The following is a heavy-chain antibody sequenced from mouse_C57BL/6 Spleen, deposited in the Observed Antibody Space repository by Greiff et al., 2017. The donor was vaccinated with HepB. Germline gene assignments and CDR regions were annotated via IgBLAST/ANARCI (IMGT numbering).Heavy chain of an antibody. CDR1: GYTFTSYW. CDR3: AKRRGITTVVAPYYFDY. D-gene: IGHD1-1*01. J-gene: IGHJ2*01. Sequence: QVQLQQPRAELVKPGASVKLSCKASGYTFTSYWMHWVKQRPGQGLEWIGMIHPNSGSTNYNEKFKSKATLTVDKSSSTAYMQLSSLTSEDSAVYYCAKRRGITTVVAPYYFDYWGQGTTLTVSS. V-gene: IGHV1-64*01. CDR2: IHPNSGST.